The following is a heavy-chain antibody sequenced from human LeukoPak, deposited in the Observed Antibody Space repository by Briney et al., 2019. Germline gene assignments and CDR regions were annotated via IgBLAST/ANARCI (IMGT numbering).Heavy chain of an antibody. Sequence: GGSLRLSCAASGFSFSAHGMNWVRQAPGKGLELVSTISEGGGNTYYADSVKGRFTISRGNSKNTLFLQMNSLRAEDTAVYYCAKDLYYYDSSGPGILDLWGRGTLVTVSS. CDR3: AKDLYYYDSSGPGILDL. CDR2: ISEGGGNT. D-gene: IGHD3-22*01. CDR1: GFSFSAHG. J-gene: IGHJ2*01. V-gene: IGHV3-23*01.